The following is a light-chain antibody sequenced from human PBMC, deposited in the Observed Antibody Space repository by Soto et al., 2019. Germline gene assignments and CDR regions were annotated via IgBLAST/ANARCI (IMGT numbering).Light chain of an antibody. CDR1: SSDVGGYNY. Sequence: QSALTQPASVSVSPGQSITISCTGTSSDVGGYNYVSWYQQHPAKAPKLMIYEVSNRPSGVSNRFSGSKSGNTASLTISGLQAEDEADYYCSSYTSSSTPYVFGTGTKVTVL. J-gene: IGLJ1*01. V-gene: IGLV2-14*01. CDR2: EVS. CDR3: SSYTSSSTPYV.